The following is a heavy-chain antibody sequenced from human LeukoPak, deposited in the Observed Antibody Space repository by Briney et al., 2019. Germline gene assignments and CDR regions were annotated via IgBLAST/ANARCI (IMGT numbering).Heavy chain of an antibody. D-gene: IGHD6-19*01. CDR1: GFTFSSYS. J-gene: IGHJ6*02. V-gene: IGHV3-23*01. CDR3: AKVLAVAGRSYYYYGMDV. CDR2: IGGSGGST. Sequence: GGSLRPSCAASGFTFSSYSMSWVRQAPGKGLEWVSAIGGSGGSTYYADSVKGRFTISRDNSKNTLYLQMNSLRAEDAAVYYCAKVLAVAGRSYYYYGMDVWGQGTTVTVSS.